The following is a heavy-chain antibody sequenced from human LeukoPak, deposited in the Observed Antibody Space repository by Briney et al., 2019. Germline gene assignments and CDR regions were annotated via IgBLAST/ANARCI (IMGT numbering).Heavy chain of an antibody. CDR3: AKDPLTTVQGVIISGFDY. D-gene: IGHD3-10*01. J-gene: IGHJ4*02. CDR1: GFTFSSYA. CDR2: ISGSGGST. V-gene: IGHV3-23*01. Sequence: GGSLRLSCAASGFTFSSYAMSWVRQAPGKGLEWVSAISGSGGSTYYADSVKGRFTISRGNSKNTLYLQMNSLRAEDTAVYYCAKDPLTTVQGVIISGFDYWGQGTLVTVSS.